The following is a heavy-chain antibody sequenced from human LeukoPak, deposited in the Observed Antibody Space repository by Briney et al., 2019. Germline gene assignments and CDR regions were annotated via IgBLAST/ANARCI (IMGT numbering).Heavy chain of an antibody. D-gene: IGHD1-7*01. V-gene: IGHV1-69*05. J-gene: IGHJ4*02. CDR2: IIPIFGTA. CDR3: ARDDNWNYGFFDY. Sequence: ASVKVSCKASGGTFSSYAISWVRQAPGQGLEWMGGIIPIFGTANYAQKFQGRVTMTTDTSTSTAYMELRSLRSDDTAVYYCARDDNWNYGFFDYWGQGTLVTVSS. CDR1: GGTFSSYA.